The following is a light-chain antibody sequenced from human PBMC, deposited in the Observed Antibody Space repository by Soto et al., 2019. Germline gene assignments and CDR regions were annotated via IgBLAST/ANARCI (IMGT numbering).Light chain of an antibody. CDR2: EVS. J-gene: IGLJ2*01. CDR1: SRDVGGYSY. V-gene: IGLV2-14*01. CDR3: SSFSSITREV. Sequence: QSVLTQPASVSGSPGQSITISGTGTSRDVGGYSYVSWYQQHPGKTPKLMIYEVSNRPSGVSHRFSGSKSGNTASLTISGLQTEDDADYYCSSFSSITREVFGGGTKLTVL.